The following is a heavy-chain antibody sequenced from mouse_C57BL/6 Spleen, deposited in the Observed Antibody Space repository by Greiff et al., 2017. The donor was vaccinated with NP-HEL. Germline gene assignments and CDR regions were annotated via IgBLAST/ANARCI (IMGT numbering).Heavy chain of an antibody. Sequence: QVQLKESGAELVKPGASVKISCKASGYAFSSYWMNWVKQRPGKGLEWIGQIYPGDGDTNYNGKFKGKATLTADKSSSTADMQLSSLTSEDSAVYFCARGYYGNCFDYWGQGTTLTVSS. V-gene: IGHV1-80*01. J-gene: IGHJ2*01. CDR3: ARGYYGNCFDY. CDR2: IYPGDGDT. CDR1: GYAFSSYW. D-gene: IGHD2-1*01.